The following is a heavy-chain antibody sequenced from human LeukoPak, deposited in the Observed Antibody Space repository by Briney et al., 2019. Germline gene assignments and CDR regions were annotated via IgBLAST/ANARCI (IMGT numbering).Heavy chain of an antibody. V-gene: IGHV3-7*03. J-gene: IGHJ4*02. CDR3: ARDCGWYEVLY. CDR1: GFTFSSYW. D-gene: IGHD6-19*01. Sequence: GGSLRLSCAASGFTFSSYWMSWVRETPGKGLEWVANIKKDGSEKYYVDSVKGRFTISRDNAQNSLYLQMNSLRAEDTAVYYCARDCGWYEVLYWGQGTLVTVSS. CDR2: IKKDGSEK.